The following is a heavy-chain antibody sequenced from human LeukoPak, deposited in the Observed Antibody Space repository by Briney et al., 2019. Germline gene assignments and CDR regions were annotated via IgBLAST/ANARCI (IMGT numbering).Heavy chain of an antibody. V-gene: IGHV3-9*01. Sequence: GGSLRLSCAASGFTFDDYAMHWVRQAPGKGLEWVSGISWNSGSIGYADSVKGRFTISRDNAKNSLYLQMSSLRAEDTALYYCAKAAVAGLDYWGQGTLVTVSS. CDR2: ISWNSGSI. D-gene: IGHD6-19*01. CDR1: GFTFDDYA. J-gene: IGHJ4*02. CDR3: AKAAVAGLDY.